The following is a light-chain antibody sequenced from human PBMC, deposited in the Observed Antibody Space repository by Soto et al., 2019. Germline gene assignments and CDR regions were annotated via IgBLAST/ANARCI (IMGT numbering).Light chain of an antibody. CDR2: GAS. J-gene: IGKJ5*01. Sequence: DIELTQSPSSLSASVGDRVTITCRASQSISTYLNWYQQKGGKAPKLLIHGASSLQSGVPLRFSATGSGTDFSLTISSLQPEDIATYYCQQYSHLITFGQGTRLEIK. CDR1: QSISTY. V-gene: IGKV1-39*01. CDR3: QQYSHLIT.